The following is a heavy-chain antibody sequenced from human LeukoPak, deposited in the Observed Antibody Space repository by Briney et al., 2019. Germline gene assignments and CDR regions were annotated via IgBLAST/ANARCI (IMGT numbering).Heavy chain of an antibody. J-gene: IGHJ6*02. V-gene: IGHV3-13*05. D-gene: IGHD1-26*01. CDR1: GFTFSNND. Sequence: GGSLRLSCAASGFTFSNNDIHWVRQATGKGLEWVSGIGTAADPYYTGSVKGRFTISRENAKDSLYLQMNSLRAGDTAVYYCARGSAIVGATGYYNGMDVWGQGTTVTVSS. CDR3: ARGSAIVGATGYYNGMDV. CDR2: IGTAADP.